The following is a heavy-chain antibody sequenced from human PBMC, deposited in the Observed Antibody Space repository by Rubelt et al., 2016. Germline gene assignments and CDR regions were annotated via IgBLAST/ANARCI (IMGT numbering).Heavy chain of an antibody. V-gene: IGHV4-34*02. Sequence: QVQLQQWGAGLLKPSETLSLICAVYGESFSDHYWTWIRQPPGKGLEWIGEVNHRGSTNYNASLKSRVTISADTSKNQFSLKVRSVTAADTGVYYWAREDGDYAHHWGQGTLVTVSS. J-gene: IGHJ5*02. CDR3: AREDGDYAHH. CDR2: VNHRGST. CDR1: GESFSDHY. D-gene: IGHD4-17*01.